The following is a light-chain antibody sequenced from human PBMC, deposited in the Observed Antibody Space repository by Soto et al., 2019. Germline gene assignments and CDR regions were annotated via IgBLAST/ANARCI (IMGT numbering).Light chain of an antibody. Sequence: HSVLTQPPSVSGAPGQRVTISCTGNTSNIGTGYDVHWYQQLPGRAPRVVIYGNIHRPSGVPERFSGSKSGTAASLSITGLQAEDEAEYYCQSYDRSLSGYVFGSGTKVTVL. CDR3: QSYDRSLSGYV. V-gene: IGLV1-40*01. CDR2: GNI. CDR1: TSNIGTGYD. J-gene: IGLJ1*01.